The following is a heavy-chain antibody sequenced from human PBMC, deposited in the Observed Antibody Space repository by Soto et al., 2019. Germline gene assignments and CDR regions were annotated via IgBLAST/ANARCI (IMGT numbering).Heavy chain of an antibody. Sequence: QVQLVQSGAEEKKPGASVKVSCKASGYTFTNYAMHWVRQAPGHRLEWMGWINAGNGNTKYSHKFQGRVTMTRDTSASTAYMELSSLRSEDTAVYYCARVSGYYLPDYWGQGTLVTVSS. D-gene: IGHD5-12*01. J-gene: IGHJ4*02. CDR2: INAGNGNT. CDR3: ARVSGYYLPDY. V-gene: IGHV1-3*05. CDR1: GYTFTNYA.